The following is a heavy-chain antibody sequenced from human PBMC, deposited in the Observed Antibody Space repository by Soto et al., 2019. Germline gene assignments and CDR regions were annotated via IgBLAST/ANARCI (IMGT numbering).Heavy chain of an antibody. D-gene: IGHD6-13*01. CDR1: GGSVSGYY. CDR2: INHSGST. J-gene: IGHJ4*02. Sequence: PSETLYLTCAAYGGSVSGYYWGGIRQPPGKGLEWIGEINHSGSTNYNPSLKSRVTISVDTSKNQFSLKLSSVTAADTAVYYCARGRGSSWPNHITTPAVKTEYYFDFWGQGTLVTVSS. CDR3: ARGRGSSWPNHITTPAVKTEYYFDF. V-gene: IGHV4-34*01.